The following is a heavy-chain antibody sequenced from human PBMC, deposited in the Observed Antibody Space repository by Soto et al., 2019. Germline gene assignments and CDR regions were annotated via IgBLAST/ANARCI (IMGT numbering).Heavy chain of an antibody. CDR3: ARGMGTRIWVVDAFDI. J-gene: IGHJ3*02. CDR1: GYTFTSYD. CDR2: MNPNSGNT. V-gene: IGHV1-8*01. D-gene: IGHD2-15*01. Sequence: QVQLVQSGAEVKKPGASVKVSCKASGYTFTSYDINWVRQATGQGLEWMGWMNPNSGNTGYAQKLQGRVTMTRNTSISTAYMELSSLRSEDTAVYYCARGMGTRIWVVDAFDIWGQGTMVTVSS.